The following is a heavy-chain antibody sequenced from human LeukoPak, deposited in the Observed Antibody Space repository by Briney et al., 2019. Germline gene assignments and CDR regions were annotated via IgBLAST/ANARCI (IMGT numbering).Heavy chain of an antibody. CDR2: ISPSGSIS. CDR3: AKVGSTTAY. Sequence: GGTLRLSCAASGFTFSSHGINWVRQAPGKGLEWVSGISPSGSISYYADSVKGRFTISRDNSKNTVSLQMNSLRAEDTAVYYCAKVGSTTAYWGQGTLVTVSS. V-gene: IGHV3-23*01. D-gene: IGHD4-17*01. CDR1: GFTFSSHG. J-gene: IGHJ4*02.